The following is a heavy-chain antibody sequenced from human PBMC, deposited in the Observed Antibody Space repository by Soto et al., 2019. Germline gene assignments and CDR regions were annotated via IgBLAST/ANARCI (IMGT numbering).Heavy chain of an antibody. J-gene: IGHJ6*02. CDR3: ARDLALDVQGGRYYYGMDV. Sequence: SETLSLTCTVSGSSISSGGFYWSWIRQHPGKGLEWIGYIYYSGSTYYNPSLKSQVTISVDTSKNQFSLKLSSVTAADTAVYYCARDLALDVQGGRYYYGMDVWGQGTTVT. D-gene: IGHD1-1*01. CDR1: GSSISSGGFY. CDR2: IYYSGST. V-gene: IGHV4-31*01.